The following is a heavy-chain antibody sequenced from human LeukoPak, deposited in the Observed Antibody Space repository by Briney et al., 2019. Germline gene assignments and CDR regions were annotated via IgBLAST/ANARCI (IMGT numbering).Heavy chain of an antibody. CDR3: ARSELGYNYYYMDV. CDR2: ISSSSSYI. Sequence: GGSLRLSCAASGLTVSSNCMSWVRQAPGKGLEWVSSISSSSSYIYYADSVKGRFTISRDNAKKSLYLQMNSLRVEDTAVYYCARSELGYNYYYMDVWGKGTTVTISS. CDR1: GLTVSSNC. J-gene: IGHJ6*03. V-gene: IGHV3-21*01. D-gene: IGHD3-10*01.